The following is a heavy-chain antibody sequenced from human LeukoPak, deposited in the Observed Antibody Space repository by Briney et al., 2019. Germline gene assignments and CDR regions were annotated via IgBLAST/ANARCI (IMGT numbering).Heavy chain of an antibody. Sequence: GGSLRLSCAASGITFSSYGMHWVRQAPGKGLEWVAVISYDGNNKYYADSVKGRFTISRDDSKNTLYLQMNSLKTEDTAVYYCAAGGWLQTDWGQGTLVTVSS. CDR1: GITFSSYG. V-gene: IGHV3-30*03. D-gene: IGHD5-24*01. CDR2: ISYDGNNK. J-gene: IGHJ4*02. CDR3: AAGGWLQTD.